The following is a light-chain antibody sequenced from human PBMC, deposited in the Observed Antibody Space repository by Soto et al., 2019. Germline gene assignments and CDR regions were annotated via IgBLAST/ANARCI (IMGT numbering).Light chain of an antibody. CDR2: EVS. Sequence: QSALTQPASVSGSPGQSITISCTGTSSDVGGYSYVSWYQQHPGRAPKLMIYEVSNRPSGVSNRFSGSKSGNTASLTISGLQTEDEADYYCCSYVGASIYVFGTGTKVTVL. CDR1: SSDVGGYSY. V-gene: IGLV2-14*01. J-gene: IGLJ1*01. CDR3: CSYVGASIYV.